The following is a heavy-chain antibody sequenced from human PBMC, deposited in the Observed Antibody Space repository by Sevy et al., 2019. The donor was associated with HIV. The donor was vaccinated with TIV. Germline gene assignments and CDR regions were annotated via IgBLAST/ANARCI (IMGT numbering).Heavy chain of an antibody. CDR1: GYTFTGYY. CDR2: INPNSGGT. CDR3: ARDALLRGGYLDY. D-gene: IGHD3-10*01. Sequence: ASVKVSCKASGYTFTGYYMHWVRQAPGQGLEWMGWINPNSGGTNYAQKFQGRVTMTMDTSISTAYMELSRLRSDDTAVYYCARDALLRGGYLDYWGQGTLVTVSS. J-gene: IGHJ4*02. V-gene: IGHV1-2*02.